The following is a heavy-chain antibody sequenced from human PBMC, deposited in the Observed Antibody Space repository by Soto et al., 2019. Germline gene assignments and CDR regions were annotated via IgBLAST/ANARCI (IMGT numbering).Heavy chain of an antibody. D-gene: IGHD3-22*01. CDR3: ARDRNDSSGFDY. V-gene: IGHV4-30-2*01. CDR2: IYHSGST. Sequence: SETLSLTCAVPGGSISSGGYSWSWIRQPPGKGLEWIGYIYHSGSTYYNPSLKSRVTISVDRSKNQFSLKLSSVTAADTAVYYCARDRNDSSGFDYWGQGTLVTVSS. J-gene: IGHJ4*02. CDR1: GGSISSGGYS.